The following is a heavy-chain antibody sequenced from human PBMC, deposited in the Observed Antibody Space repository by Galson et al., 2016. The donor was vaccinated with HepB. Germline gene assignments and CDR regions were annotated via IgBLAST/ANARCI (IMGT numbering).Heavy chain of an antibody. CDR3: ARDLRYSSSPSDYYYMDV. CDR1: GYTFTSYG. D-gene: IGHD6-13*01. V-gene: IGHV1-18*01. CDR2: ISGNNDHT. Sequence: SVKVSCKASGYTFTSYGITWLRQAPGQGLEWMGWISGNNDHTNYAQKLQGRVTITADRSTSTAYMELSSLRSEDTAVYYCARDLRYSSSPSDYYYMDVWGKGTTVTVSS. J-gene: IGHJ6*03.